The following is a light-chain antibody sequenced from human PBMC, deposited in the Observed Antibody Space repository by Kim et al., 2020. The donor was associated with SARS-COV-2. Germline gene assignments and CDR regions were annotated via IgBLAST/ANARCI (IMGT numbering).Light chain of an antibody. CDR3: CSYAGSSSWV. Sequence: GQSFTICCTETSSDVGSSNLVSWYQQHPGKAPKHMIYEGSKRPSGVSNRFSGSKSGNTASLTISGLQAEDEADYYCCSYAGSSSWVFGGGTQLTVL. J-gene: IGLJ3*02. V-gene: IGLV2-23*01. CDR2: EGS. CDR1: SSDVGSSNL.